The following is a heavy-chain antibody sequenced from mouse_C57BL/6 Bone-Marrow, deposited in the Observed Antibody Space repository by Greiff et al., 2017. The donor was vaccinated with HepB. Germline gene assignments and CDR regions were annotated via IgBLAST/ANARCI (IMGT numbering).Heavy chain of an antibody. CDR1: GYTFTSYW. CDR3: AMGEVYDGNAMDY. J-gene: IGHJ4*01. D-gene: IGHD2-3*01. Sequence: QVHVKQSGAELVKPGASVKVSCKASGYTFTSYWMHWVKQRPGQGLEWIGRIHPSDSDTNYNQKFKGKATLTVDKSSSTAYMQLSSLTSEDSAVYYCAMGEVYDGNAMDYWGQGTSVTVSS. CDR2: IHPSDSDT. V-gene: IGHV1-74*01.